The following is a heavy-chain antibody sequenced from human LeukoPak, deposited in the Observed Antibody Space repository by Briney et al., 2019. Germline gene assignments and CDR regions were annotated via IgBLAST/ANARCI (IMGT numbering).Heavy chain of an antibody. CDR1: GFTFDDYA. V-gene: IGHV3-9*03. CDR2: ISWNSGSI. J-gene: IGHJ4*02. Sequence: PGRSLRLSCAASGFTFDDYAMHWVRQAPGKGLEWVSGISWNSGSIGYADSVKGRFTISRDNAKNSLYLQMNSLRAEDIALYYCAKGGYGSGSYYYFDYWGQGTLVTVSS. CDR3: AKGGYGSGSYYYFDY. D-gene: IGHD3-10*01.